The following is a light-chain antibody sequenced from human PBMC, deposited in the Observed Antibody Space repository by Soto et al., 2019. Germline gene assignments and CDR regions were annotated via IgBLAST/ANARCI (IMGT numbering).Light chain of an antibody. J-gene: IGKJ1*01. CDR1: PSLVYTDGNTY. CDR2: LGS. V-gene: IGKV2-28*01. CDR3: MQPLQSWT. Sequence: VMTQSPLSLPVPVGQPASISCRSSPSLVYTDGNTYLHWFQQRPGHSPQLRIYLGSNRASGVPDRFSGSGSGTDFTLKISRLEAEDVGVYYCMQPLQSWTFGQGTKVDIK.